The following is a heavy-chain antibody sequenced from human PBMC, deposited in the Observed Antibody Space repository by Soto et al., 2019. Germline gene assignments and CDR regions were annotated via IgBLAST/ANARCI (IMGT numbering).Heavy chain of an antibody. J-gene: IGHJ4*02. CDR2: ISSSSSTI. Sequence: ESGGGLVQPGGSLRLSCAASGFTFSSYSMNWVRQAPGKGLEWVSYISSSSSTIYYADSVKGRFTISRDNAKNSLYLQMNSLRDEDTAVYYCARDRYSSSWTKKYYFDYWGQGTLVTVSS. D-gene: IGHD6-13*01. CDR1: GFTFSSYS. V-gene: IGHV3-48*02. CDR3: ARDRYSSSWTKKYYFDY.